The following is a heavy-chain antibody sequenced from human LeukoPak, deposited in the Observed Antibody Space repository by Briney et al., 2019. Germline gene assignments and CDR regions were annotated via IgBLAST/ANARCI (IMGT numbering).Heavy chain of an antibody. CDR2: INHSGST. D-gene: IGHD4-23*01. J-gene: IGHJ6*02. CDR3: ARSGLRWSYYYYGMDV. Sequence: SETLSLTCAVYGGSFSGYYWSWIRQPPGKGREGSGEINHSGSTNYNPSLKGRVTISVATYKNQFSLKLRSVTAADTAVYYCARSGLRWSYYYYGMDVWGQGTTVTVSS. CDR1: GGSFSGYY. V-gene: IGHV4-34*01.